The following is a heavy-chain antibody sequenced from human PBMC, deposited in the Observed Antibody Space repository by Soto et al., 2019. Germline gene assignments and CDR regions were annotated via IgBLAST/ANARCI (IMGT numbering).Heavy chain of an antibody. V-gene: IGHV3-48*04. J-gene: IGHJ4*02. CDR2: ISRSSSTI. D-gene: IGHD2-15*01. Sequence: GSLRLSCAASGFTFSSYSMNWVRQAPGKGLEWVSYISRSSSTIYYADSVQGRFTISRDNAKNSLSLQMNSLRAEDTAVYYCARVGQGRWHFDSWGQGTLVTVSS. CDR1: GFTFSSYS. CDR3: ARVGQGRWHFDS.